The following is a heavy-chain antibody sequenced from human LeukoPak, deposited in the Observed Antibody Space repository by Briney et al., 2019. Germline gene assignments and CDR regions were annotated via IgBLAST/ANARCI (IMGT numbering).Heavy chain of an antibody. J-gene: IGHJ4*02. Sequence: PGGSLTLSCAASGFTSSSNAMSWVRPAQGKGLGWVGVISRSGGDGYYADSVRGRFTISRDNHKNTLYLQMNSLTAEDTAIYSCAKSAGAENTAMAYWGQGTLVTVSS. V-gene: IGHV3-23*01. D-gene: IGHD5-18*01. CDR2: ISRSGGDG. CDR1: GFTSSSNA. CDR3: AKSAGAENTAMAY.